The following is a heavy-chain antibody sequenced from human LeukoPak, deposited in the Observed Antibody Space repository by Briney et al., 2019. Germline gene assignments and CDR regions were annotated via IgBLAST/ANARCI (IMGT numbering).Heavy chain of an antibody. D-gene: IGHD6-13*01. CDR1: GFTFSSYA. CDR3: ARGVAAAGTEAFDI. CDR2: ISYDGSNK. J-gene: IGHJ3*02. V-gene: IGHV3-30*01. Sequence: GRSLRLSCAASGFTFSSYAMHWVRQAPGKGLGWVAVISYDGSNKYYADSVKGRFTISKDNSKNTLYLQMNSLRAEDTAVYYCARGVAAAGTEAFDIWGQGTMVTVSS.